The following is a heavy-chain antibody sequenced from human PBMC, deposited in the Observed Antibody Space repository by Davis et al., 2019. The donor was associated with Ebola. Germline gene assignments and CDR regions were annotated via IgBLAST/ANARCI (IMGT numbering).Heavy chain of an antibody. CDR3: ARDSARGWYGYFDS. Sequence: GESLRLSCAPSGFTFSTYGMHWVRQAPGKGLEWVAVTWFDGSNSYYADSVKGRFTISRDNLKKTLYLQMSDLRAGDTAVYYCARDSARGWYGYFDSWGQGAQVTVSS. CDR2: TWFDGSNS. V-gene: IGHV3-33*01. J-gene: IGHJ4*02. CDR1: GFTFSTYG. D-gene: IGHD6-19*01.